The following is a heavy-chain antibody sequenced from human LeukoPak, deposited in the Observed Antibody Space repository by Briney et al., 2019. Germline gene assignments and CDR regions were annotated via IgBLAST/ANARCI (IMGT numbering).Heavy chain of an antibody. CDR2: INSGNT. CDR3: ARSQSDAFDI. J-gene: IGHJ3*02. CDR1: GYTFTSYA. V-gene: IGHV1-3*01. Sequence: GASMKVSCKAYGYTFTSYAMHWVRQAPGQRLEWMGWINSGNTEYSQKFQGRVTITRDTSASTAYMELSSLRSEDTAVYYCARSQSDAFDIWGQGTMVTVSS.